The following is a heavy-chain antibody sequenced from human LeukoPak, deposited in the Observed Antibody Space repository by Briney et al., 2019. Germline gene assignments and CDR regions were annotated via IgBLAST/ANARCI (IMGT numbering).Heavy chain of an antibody. D-gene: IGHD4-23*01. Sequence: SETLSFTCTVSGGSISGYYWTWIRQPPGKGLEWIGFIYYRGSTNYNPSLKSRVTISLDTSRNQFSLKLSSVTAADTAVYYCARASHGSNSEFDYWGLGTLVTVSS. V-gene: IGHV4-59*01. CDR2: IYYRGST. J-gene: IGHJ4*02. CDR3: ARASHGSNSEFDY. CDR1: GGSISGYY.